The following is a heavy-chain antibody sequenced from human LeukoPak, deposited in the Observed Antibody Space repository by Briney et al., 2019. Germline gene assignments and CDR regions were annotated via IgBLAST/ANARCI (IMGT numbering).Heavy chain of an antibody. D-gene: IGHD3-10*02. J-gene: IGHJ6*04. V-gene: IGHV3-7*01. Sequence: GGSLRLSCAASGFTFSSYWMAWVRPAPGKGLDWVANIKDDGRETFYVDSLKGRFTISRDNAKNSLYLQMNSLRAEDTAVYYCAELGITMIGGVWGKGTTVTISS. CDR1: GFTFSSYW. CDR3: AELGITMIGGV. CDR2: IKDDGRET.